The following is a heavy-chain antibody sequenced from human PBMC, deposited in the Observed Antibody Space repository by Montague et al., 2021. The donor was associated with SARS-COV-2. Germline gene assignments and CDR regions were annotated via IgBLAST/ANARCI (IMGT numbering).Heavy chain of an antibody. CDR2: IYYSGGT. CDR3: AREPAGYCSSTSWFPGGFDL. D-gene: IGHD2-2*01. CDR1: GGSISSGGYY. J-gene: IGHJ3*01. V-gene: IGHV4-31*03. Sequence: TLSLTCTVSGGSISSGGYYWSWIRQHPGKGLEWIGYIYYSGGTSYNPSLKSRVTISVDTSTNQFSLKPSSVTAADTAVYYCAREPAGYCSSTSWFPGGFDLWGQGTMVTVSS.